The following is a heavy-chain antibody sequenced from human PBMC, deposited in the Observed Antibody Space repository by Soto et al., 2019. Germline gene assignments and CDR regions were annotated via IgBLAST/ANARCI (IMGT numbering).Heavy chain of an antibody. J-gene: IGHJ6*03. V-gene: IGHV3-21*01. Sequence: EVQLVESGGGLVKPGGSLRLSCAASGFTFSSYSMNWVRQAPGKGLEWVSSISSSSSYIYYADSVKGRFTISRDNAKNSLYLQMNSLRAEDTAVYYCVRTYCSSTSCYFPGLYYYYYMDVWGKGTTVTVSS. D-gene: IGHD2-2*01. CDR2: ISSSSSYI. CDR1: GFTFSSYS. CDR3: VRTYCSSTSCYFPGLYYYYYMDV.